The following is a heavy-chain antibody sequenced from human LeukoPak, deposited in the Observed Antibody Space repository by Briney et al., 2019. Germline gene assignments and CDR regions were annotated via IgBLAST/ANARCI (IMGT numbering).Heavy chain of an antibody. CDR2: ISGSGGST. V-gene: IGHV3-23*01. D-gene: IGHD5-24*01. CDR3: AKSGYNRFDY. CDR1: GFTFSSYG. J-gene: IGHJ4*02. Sequence: PGGSLRLSCAASGFTFSSYGMSWVRQAPGKGLEWVSAISGSGGSTYYTDSVKGRFTISRDNSKNTLYLQMNSLRADDTAVYFCAKSGYNRFDYWGQGTLVTVSS.